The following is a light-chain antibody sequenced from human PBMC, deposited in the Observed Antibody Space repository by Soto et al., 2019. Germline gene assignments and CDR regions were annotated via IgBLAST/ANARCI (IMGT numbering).Light chain of an antibody. CDR1: QSVSSY. CDR3: QQPGT. Sequence: EIVLTQSPATLSLSPGERATLSCRASQSVSSYLAWYQQKPGQAPRLLIYDASNRATGIPARFSGSGSGTDFTLTISSLEPEDFAVYYCQQPGTFGQGTKVEIE. J-gene: IGKJ1*01. V-gene: IGKV3-11*01. CDR2: DAS.